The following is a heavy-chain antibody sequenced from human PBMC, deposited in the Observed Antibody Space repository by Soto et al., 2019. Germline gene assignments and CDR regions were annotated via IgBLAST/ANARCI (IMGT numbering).Heavy chain of an antibody. Sequence: QEQLVESGGGVVQPGRSLRLSCAASGFSFSSYAMHWVRQAPGKGLEWVALIWHDGSTTSYADSGKGRFTISRDNSKNTHYLQMNNLRAEDTAVYYCARDVETTKANYYYYGMDVWGRGTPVTVSS. CDR2: IWHDGSTT. CDR3: ARDVETTKANYYYYGMDV. D-gene: IGHD5-18*01. CDR1: GFSFSSYA. J-gene: IGHJ6*02. V-gene: IGHV3-33*01.